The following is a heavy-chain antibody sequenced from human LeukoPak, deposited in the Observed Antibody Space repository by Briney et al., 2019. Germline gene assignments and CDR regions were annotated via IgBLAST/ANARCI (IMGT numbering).Heavy chain of an antibody. CDR2: ISSSGSKI. Sequence: PGGSLRLSCAASGFTFSNYEMNWVRQAPGKGLEWVSYISSSGSKIYYADSVKGRFTISRDNAKNSLYLQMNSLRAEDTAVYYCARETPGYYYYYMDVWGKGTTVTVSS. CDR3: ARETPGYYYYYMDV. CDR1: GFTFSNYE. D-gene: IGHD1-1*01. J-gene: IGHJ6*03. V-gene: IGHV3-48*03.